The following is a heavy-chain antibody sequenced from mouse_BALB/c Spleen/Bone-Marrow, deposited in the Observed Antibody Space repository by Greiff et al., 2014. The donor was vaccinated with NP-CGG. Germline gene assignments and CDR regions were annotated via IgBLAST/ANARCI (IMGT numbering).Heavy chain of an antibody. CDR1: GFSFNSYG. J-gene: IGHJ3*01. CDR2: ISGGGSYT. CDR3: ARHAYYDQTEVSFVY. Sequence: VQLKESGGGLVKFGGSLKLSCAASGFSFNSYGMSWVRQTPEKRLEWVATISGGGSYTFYPDSVKGRFTISRDNAKNNLYLQLSSLRSEDTALYYCARHAYYDQTEVSFVYWGQGTLVTVSA. D-gene: IGHD2-4*01. V-gene: IGHV5-9-2*01.